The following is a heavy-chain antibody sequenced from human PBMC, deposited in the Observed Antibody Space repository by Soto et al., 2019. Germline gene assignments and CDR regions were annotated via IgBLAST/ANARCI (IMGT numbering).Heavy chain of an antibody. D-gene: IGHD1-26*01. CDR2: ISGSGFKK. V-gene: IGHV3-23*01. J-gene: IGHJ5*02. Sequence: EVVLLESGGGLEQPGGCLRLSCAASGFIFENFGMSWVRQAPGKGLEWISSISGSGFKKYYADSVKGRFTISRDNSKSTVYLEVNNLSAEDTAVYHCAKNQGVELVPLATVDWFDPWGQGSVVTVSS. CDR3: AKNQGVELVPLATVDWFDP. CDR1: GFIFENFG.